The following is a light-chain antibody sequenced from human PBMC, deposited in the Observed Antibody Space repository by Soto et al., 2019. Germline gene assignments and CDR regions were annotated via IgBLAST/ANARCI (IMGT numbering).Light chain of an antibody. Sequence: DIQLTQSPSFLSASVGDRVTITCRASQGIRSYLAWYQQKLGKAPKLLIYAASTLQSGVPSRFSGSGSGTEFTLTISSLQPEDFATYYCQQLSSYPRTFGQGTKLEIK. J-gene: IGKJ2*01. CDR3: QQLSSYPRT. CDR1: QGIRSY. CDR2: AAS. V-gene: IGKV1-9*01.